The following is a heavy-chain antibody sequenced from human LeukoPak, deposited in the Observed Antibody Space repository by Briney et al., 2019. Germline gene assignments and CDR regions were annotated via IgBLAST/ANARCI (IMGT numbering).Heavy chain of an antibody. J-gene: IGHJ4*02. CDR1: GFTFSSYS. Sequence: GGSLRLSCAASGFTFSSYSMNWVRQAPGKGLEWVSSISSSSSYIYYADSVKGQFTISRDNAKNSRYLQMNSLRAEDTAVYYCARDGVDSSGYYTDYWGQGTLVTVSS. V-gene: IGHV3-21*01. D-gene: IGHD3-22*01. CDR3: ARDGVDSSGYYTDY. CDR2: ISSSSSYI.